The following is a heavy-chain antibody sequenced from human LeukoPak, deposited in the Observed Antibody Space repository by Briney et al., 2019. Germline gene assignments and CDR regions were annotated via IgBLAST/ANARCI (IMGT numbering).Heavy chain of an antibody. V-gene: IGHV3-7*01. Sequence: PEGSLRLSCAASGFTFSSYWMSWVRQAPGKGLEWVANIKQDGSEKYYVDSVKGRFTISRDNAKNSLYLQMNSLRAEDTAVYYCAPTYYDFWSQQDDYWGQGTLVTVSS. CDR1: GFTFSSYW. D-gene: IGHD3-3*01. J-gene: IGHJ4*02. CDR2: IKQDGSEK. CDR3: APTYYDFWSQQDDY.